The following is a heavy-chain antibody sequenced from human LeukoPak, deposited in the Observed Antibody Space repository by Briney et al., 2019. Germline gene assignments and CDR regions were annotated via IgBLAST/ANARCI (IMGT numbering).Heavy chain of an antibody. CDR3: ARVPAAIRGSGEYNWFDP. Sequence: GASVKVSCKASGYTFTSYDINWVRQATGQGLEWMGWMNPNSGNTGYAQKFQGRVTMTRNTSISTAYMELSSLRSEDTAVYYCARVPAAIRGSGEYNWFDPWGQGTLVTVSS. D-gene: IGHD2-2*02. J-gene: IGHJ5*02. CDR1: GYTFTSYD. V-gene: IGHV1-8*01. CDR2: MNPNSGNT.